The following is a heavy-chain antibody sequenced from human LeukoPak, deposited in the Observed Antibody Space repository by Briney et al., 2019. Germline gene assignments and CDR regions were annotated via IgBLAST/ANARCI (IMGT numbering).Heavy chain of an antibody. D-gene: IGHD3-3*02. Sequence: SETLSLTCTVSGGSISSSSYYWGWIRQPPGKGLEWIGSIYYSGSTYYNPSLKSRVTISVDTSKNQFSLKLSSVTAADTAVYYCARTWGHLWVYWFDPWGQGTLVTVSS. CDR1: GGSISSSSYY. CDR3: ARTWGHLWVYWFDP. J-gene: IGHJ5*02. CDR2: IYYSGST. V-gene: IGHV4-39*07.